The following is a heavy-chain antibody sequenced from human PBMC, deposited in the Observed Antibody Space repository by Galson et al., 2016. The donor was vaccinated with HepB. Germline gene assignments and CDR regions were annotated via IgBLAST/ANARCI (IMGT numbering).Heavy chain of an antibody. V-gene: IGHV3-30*18. CDR3: AKRHEYCPPVGCSVDS. Sequence: SLRLSCAASGFTFNKYGMHWVRQAPGKGLEWVAADSMDGRRKFYADSVKGRFTISRDNSNNMLFLQMSSLRVDDTAVYYCAKRHEYCPPVGCSVDSWGQGTLVSVSS. CDR1: GFTFNKYG. CDR2: DSMDGRRK. J-gene: IGHJ4*02. D-gene: IGHD2/OR15-2a*01.